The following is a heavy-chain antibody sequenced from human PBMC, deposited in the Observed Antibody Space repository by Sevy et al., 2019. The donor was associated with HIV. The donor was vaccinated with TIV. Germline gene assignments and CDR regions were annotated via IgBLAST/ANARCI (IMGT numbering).Heavy chain of an antibody. V-gene: IGHV3-23*01. CDR2: ISGSGGST. D-gene: IGHD2-15*01. CDR1: GFTFSSYA. Sequence: GGSLRLSCAASGFTFSSYATSWVRQAPGKGLEWVSAISGSGGSTYYADSVKGRFTISRDNSKNTLYLQMNSLRAEDTAVYYCAKDVTGSLGYYDYWGQGTLVTVSS. J-gene: IGHJ4*02. CDR3: AKDVTGSLGYYDY.